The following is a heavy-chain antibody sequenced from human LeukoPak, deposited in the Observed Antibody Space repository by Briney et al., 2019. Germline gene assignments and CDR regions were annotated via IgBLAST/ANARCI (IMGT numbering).Heavy chain of an antibody. V-gene: IGHV4-4*09. CDR2: IYTSGST. Sequence: PSETLSLTCTVSGGSISSYYWSWIRQPPGKGLEWIGYIYTSGSTNYNPSLKSRVTISVDTSKNQFSLKLSSVTAADTAVYYCARSPSGDYTHMDFDYWGQGTLVTVSS. D-gene: IGHD4-11*01. CDR3: ARSPSGDYTHMDFDY. J-gene: IGHJ4*02. CDR1: GGSISSYY.